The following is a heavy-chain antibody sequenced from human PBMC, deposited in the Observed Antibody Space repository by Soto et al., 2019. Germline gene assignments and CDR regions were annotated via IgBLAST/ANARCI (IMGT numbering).Heavy chain of an antibody. CDR1: GGSISSSNYY. Sequence: SETLSLTCTVSGGSISSSNYYWGWIRQPPGKGLEWIGSIFYSGYTYYNPSLKSRVTISVDTSKNQFSLKLSSVTAADTAVYYCAIDIMVRGVIDKRDLRAQRTPVTGSS. J-gene: IGHJ5*02. D-gene: IGHD3-10*01. V-gene: IGHV4-39*07. CDR2: IFYSGYT. CDR3: AIDIMVRGVIDKRDL.